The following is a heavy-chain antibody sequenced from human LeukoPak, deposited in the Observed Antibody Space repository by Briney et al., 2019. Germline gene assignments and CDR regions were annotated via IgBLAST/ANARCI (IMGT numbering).Heavy chain of an antibody. CDR1: GFTFSSYA. D-gene: IGHD4-17*01. Sequence: GGSLRLSCAASGFTFSSYAMSWVRQAPGKGLEWVSGIGGSGGSTYYADSVKGRFTISRDNSKNTLYLQMNSLRAEDTAVYYCAKDHGDYVFDYWGQGTLVTVSS. V-gene: IGHV3-23*01. CDR3: AKDHGDYVFDY. J-gene: IGHJ4*02. CDR2: IGGSGGST.